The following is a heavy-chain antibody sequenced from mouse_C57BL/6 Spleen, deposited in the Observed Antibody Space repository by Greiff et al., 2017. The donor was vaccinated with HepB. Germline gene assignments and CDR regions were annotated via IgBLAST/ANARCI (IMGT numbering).Heavy chain of an antibody. D-gene: IGHD1-1*02. Sequence: QVHVKQSGPELVKPGASVKISCKASGYAFSSSWMNWVKQRPGKGLEWIGRIYPGDGDTNYNGKFKGKATLTADKSSSTAYMQLSSLTSEDSAVYFCARYGSFDYWGQGTTLTVSS. V-gene: IGHV1-82*01. CDR3: ARYGSFDY. J-gene: IGHJ2*01. CDR2: IYPGDGDT. CDR1: GYAFSSSW.